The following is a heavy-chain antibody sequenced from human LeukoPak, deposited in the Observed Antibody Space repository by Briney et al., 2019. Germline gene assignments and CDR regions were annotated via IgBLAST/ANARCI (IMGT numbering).Heavy chain of an antibody. V-gene: IGHV3-21*01. J-gene: IGHJ4*02. Sequence: GGSLRLSCAAPGFSFSSYSMNWVRQAPGKGLEWVSSITSSRSYIYYGDSVKGRFTISRDNAKNSLYLQMNSLRVDDTAVYYCARDGRGSGYDFGPLDYWGQGALVTVSS. CDR2: ITSSRSYI. D-gene: IGHD5-12*01. CDR1: GFSFSSYS. CDR3: ARDGRGSGYDFGPLDY.